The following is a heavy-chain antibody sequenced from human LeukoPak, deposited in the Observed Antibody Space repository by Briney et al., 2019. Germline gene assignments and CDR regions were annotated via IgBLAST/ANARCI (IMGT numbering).Heavy chain of an antibody. D-gene: IGHD6-19*01. CDR1: GFTFSSYA. V-gene: IGHV3-30-3*01. CDR3: ARAVAGTFGLLDY. J-gene: IGHJ4*02. Sequence: PGGSLRLSCAASGFTFSSYAMHWVRQAPGKGLEWVAVISYDGGNKYYADSVKGRFTISRDNSKNTLYLQMNSLRAEDTAVYYCARAVAGTFGLLDYWGQGTPVTVSS. CDR2: ISYDGGNK.